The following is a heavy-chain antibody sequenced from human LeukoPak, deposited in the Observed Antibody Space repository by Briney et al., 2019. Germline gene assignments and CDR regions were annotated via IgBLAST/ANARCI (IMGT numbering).Heavy chain of an antibody. V-gene: IGHV1-46*01. CDR1: GYTFISYF. J-gene: IGHJ4*02. CDR2: TNPIHGTT. D-gene: IGHD2-21*02. Sequence: ASVKVSCKASGYTFISYFMHWVRQAAGQGGEWMVITNPIHGTTSYATAPQGRLPIPSDTSTATFYMELSGLRSEDTAVYYCASVDVTFGLIGDYWGQGTLVTVSS. CDR3: ASVDVTFGLIGDY.